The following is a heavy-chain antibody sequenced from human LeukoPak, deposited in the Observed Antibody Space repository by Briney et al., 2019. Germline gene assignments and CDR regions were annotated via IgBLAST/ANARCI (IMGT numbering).Heavy chain of an antibody. CDR1: GFTFSSYA. J-gene: IGHJ4*02. Sequence: PGGSLRLSCAASGFTFSSYAMSWVRQAPGKGLEWVSAISGSGGSTYYADSVKGRFTISRDNSKSTLYLQMNSLRADDTAVYYCAKPPTYVGGSYRPYYFDYWGQGTLVTVSS. D-gene: IGHD3-16*02. V-gene: IGHV3-23*01. CDR3: AKPPTYVGGSYRPYYFDY. CDR2: ISGSGGST.